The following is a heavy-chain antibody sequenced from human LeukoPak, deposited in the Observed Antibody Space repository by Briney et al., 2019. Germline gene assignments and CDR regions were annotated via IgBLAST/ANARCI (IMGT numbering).Heavy chain of an antibody. Sequence: GESLKISCKGSGYSINNYWIGWVRQMPGKGLEWMGVIYPADSDIRYSPSFQGQVTISADKSISTAYLQWSSLKASDTAMYYCARQEYCSGGSCYTWFDPWGQGTLVIVSS. J-gene: IGHJ5*02. CDR3: ARQEYCSGGSCYTWFDP. CDR2: IYPADSDI. CDR1: GYSINNYW. V-gene: IGHV5-51*01. D-gene: IGHD2-15*01.